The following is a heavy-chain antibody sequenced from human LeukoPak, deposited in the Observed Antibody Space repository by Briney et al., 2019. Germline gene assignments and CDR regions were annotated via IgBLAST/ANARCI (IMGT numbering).Heavy chain of an antibody. CDR1: DFPLRDYT. CDR3: ARAPYSNYVNLDF. CDR2: ISSKAYGGTT. Sequence: PGRSLTLSCTASDFPLRDYTMTWVRQLAGKGLEWVGFISSKAYGGTTEYAASVRGRFTISRDDSKSNAYLQMNSLRTEDTAVYHCARAPYSNYVNLDFWGQGTLVTVSS. J-gene: IGHJ4*02. V-gene: IGHV3-49*04. D-gene: IGHD4-11*01.